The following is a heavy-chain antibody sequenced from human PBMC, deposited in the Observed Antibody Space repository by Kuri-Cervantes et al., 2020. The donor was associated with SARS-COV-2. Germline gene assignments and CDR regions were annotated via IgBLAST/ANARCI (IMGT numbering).Heavy chain of an antibody. CDR1: GHTLTNYW. CDR2: IYPGDSDT. Sequence: KVSCKASGHTLTNYWIGWVRQMPGKGLEWVGIIYPGDSDTRYSPSLQGQVTTSADKSITTAYLQWSSLKASDTAIYYCASRGTTVPAGNYWGQGTLVTVSS. V-gene: IGHV5-51*01. CDR3: ASRGTTVPAGNY. D-gene: IGHD4-17*01. J-gene: IGHJ4*02.